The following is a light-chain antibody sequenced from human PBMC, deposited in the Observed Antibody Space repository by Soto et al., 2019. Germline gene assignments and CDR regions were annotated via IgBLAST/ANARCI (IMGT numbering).Light chain of an antibody. CDR3: HQRSNWLT. Sequence: EIVFTQSPSTLSLSPGERATLSCRASQSVSSYLAWYQQKPGQAPRLLIYDASNRATGIPARFSGSGSGTDFTLTISSLEPEDFAVYYCHQRSNWLTFGGGTKVDIK. J-gene: IGKJ4*01. V-gene: IGKV3-11*01. CDR1: QSVSSY. CDR2: DAS.